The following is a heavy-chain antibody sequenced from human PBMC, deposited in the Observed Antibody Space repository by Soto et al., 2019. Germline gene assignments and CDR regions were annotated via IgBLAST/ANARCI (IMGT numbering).Heavy chain of an antibody. CDR1: GGTFSTYI. J-gene: IGHJ3*01. D-gene: IGHD2-21*01. V-gene: IGHV1-69*08. CDR2: IIPIPDIT. Sequence: QVQLVQSGAEVRKPGSSVKVSCKAPGGTFSTYIISWVRQAPGQGLEWMGRIIPIPDITNYAQKFQGRVTITADRSTSTAYMELTSLKPADTAVYYCARDRIATRGDAFDLWGQGTLVTVSS. CDR3: ARDRIATRGDAFDL.